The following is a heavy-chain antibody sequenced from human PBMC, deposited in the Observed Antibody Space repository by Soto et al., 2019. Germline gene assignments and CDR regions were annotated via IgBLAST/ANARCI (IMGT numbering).Heavy chain of an antibody. D-gene: IGHD2-15*01. CDR1: GGTFSSYA. CDR2: IIPIFGTA. CDR3: ARDPRYCSGGSCYGTELYFDY. V-gene: IGHV1-69*13. J-gene: IGHJ4*02. Sequence: ASVKVSCKASGGTFSSYAISWVRHAPGQGLEWMGGIIPIFGTANYAQKFQGRVTITADESTGTAYMELSSLRSEDTAVYYCARDPRYCSGGSCYGTELYFDYWGQGTLVTVSS.